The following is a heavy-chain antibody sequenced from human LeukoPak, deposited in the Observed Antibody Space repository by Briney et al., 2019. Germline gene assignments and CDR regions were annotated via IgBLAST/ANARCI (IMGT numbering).Heavy chain of an antibody. J-gene: IGHJ3*02. V-gene: IGHV4-39*01. CDR1: GGSISTSSYY. CDR2: VYYNGNT. D-gene: IGHD5-18*01. Sequence: PSETLSLTCTVSGGSISTSSYYWGWIRQPPGKGLEGIGSVYYNGNTYDNPSLKSRVTISVYTSKNRFSLKLSSVPAADTAVYYCARQPGATAAFDIWGQGTTVTVSA. CDR3: ARQPGATAAFDI.